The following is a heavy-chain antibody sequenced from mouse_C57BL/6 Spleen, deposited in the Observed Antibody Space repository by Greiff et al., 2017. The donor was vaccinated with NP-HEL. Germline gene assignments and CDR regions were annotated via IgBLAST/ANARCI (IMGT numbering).Heavy chain of an antibody. CDR2: IHPNSGST. Sequence: VQLQQPGAELVKPGASVKLSCKASGYTFTSYWMHWVKQRPGQGLEWIGMIHPNSGSTNYNEKFKSKATLTVDKSSSTAYMQLSSLTSEDSAVYYCARSGDYYGSSGDYWGQGTTLTVSS. CDR3: ARSGDYYGSSGDY. D-gene: IGHD1-1*01. V-gene: IGHV1-64*01. CDR1: GYTFTSYW. J-gene: IGHJ2*01.